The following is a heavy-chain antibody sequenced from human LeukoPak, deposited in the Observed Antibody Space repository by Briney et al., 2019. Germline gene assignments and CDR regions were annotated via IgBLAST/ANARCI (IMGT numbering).Heavy chain of an antibody. Sequence: GASVKVSCKASGYTFTGYYMHWVRQAPGQGLEWMGIINSSGGSTSYAQKFQGRVTMTRDMSTSTVYMELSSLRSEDTAVCYCARSYGSGSYYNYLLFDYWGQGTLVTVSS. CDR2: INSSGGST. D-gene: IGHD3-10*01. CDR1: GYTFTGYY. V-gene: IGHV1-46*01. J-gene: IGHJ4*02. CDR3: ARSYGSGSYYNYLLFDY.